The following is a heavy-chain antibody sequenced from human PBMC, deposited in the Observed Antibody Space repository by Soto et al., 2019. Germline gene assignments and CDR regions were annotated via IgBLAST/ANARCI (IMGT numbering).Heavy chain of an antibody. J-gene: IGHJ6*02. CDR2: IWYDGSNK. CDR3: ARASGLERYYYYGMDV. CDR1: GFTFSSYG. Sequence: PGGSLSLSCAASGFTFSSYGMHWVRQAPGKGLEWVAVIWYDGSNKYYGDSVKGRFTISRDNSKNTLYLQMNSLRAEDTAVYYCARASGLERYYYYGMDVWGQGTTVTVSS. D-gene: IGHD1-1*01. V-gene: IGHV3-33*01.